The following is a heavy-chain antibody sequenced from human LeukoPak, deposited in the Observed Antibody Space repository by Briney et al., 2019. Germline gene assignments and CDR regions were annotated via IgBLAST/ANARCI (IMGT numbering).Heavy chain of an antibody. V-gene: IGHV1-18*01. Sequence: ASVKVSCKASGYTFTSYGISWVRQAPGQGLEWMGWISAYNGNTNYAQKLQGRVTMTTDTFTSTAYMELSSLRSDDTAVYYCARGSPSYAQWHFDLWGRGTLVTVSS. CDR3: ARGSPSYAQWHFDL. CDR1: GYTFTSYG. J-gene: IGHJ2*01. CDR2: ISAYNGNT. D-gene: IGHD2/OR15-2a*01.